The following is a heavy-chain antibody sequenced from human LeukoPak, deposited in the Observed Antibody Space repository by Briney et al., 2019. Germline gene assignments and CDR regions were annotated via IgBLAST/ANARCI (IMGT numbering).Heavy chain of an antibody. CDR1: GFTFSTSA. CDR3: ANKGGSSGYRFDY. CDR2: ITSSSSTM. J-gene: IGHJ4*02. D-gene: IGHD3-22*01. V-gene: IGHV3-48*01. Sequence: GGSLRLSCAASGFTFSTSAMIWVRQAPGKGREWVSYITSSSSTMYYRDAVKGPSASSRTNGKNYMYLKIKRLKAEDTDVYSCANKGGSSGYRFDYWGQGILVTVSS.